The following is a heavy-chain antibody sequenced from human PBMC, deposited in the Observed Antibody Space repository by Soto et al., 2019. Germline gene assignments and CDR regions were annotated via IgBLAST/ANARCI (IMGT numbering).Heavy chain of an antibody. Sequence: GPLRLSCAASGFTVSSKYMTWVRQAPGKGLEWVSIIWSAGFTYYADSVKGRFTISRDNSKNTVYLQMNSLRIEDSAVYYCARELPPDLWGQGTLVTVSS. V-gene: IGHV3-53*01. J-gene: IGHJ5*02. CDR2: IWSAGFT. D-gene: IGHD2-15*01. CDR1: GFTVSSKY. CDR3: ARELPPDL.